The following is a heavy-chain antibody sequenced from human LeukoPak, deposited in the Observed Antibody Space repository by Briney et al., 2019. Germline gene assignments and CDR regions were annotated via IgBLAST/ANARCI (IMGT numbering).Heavy chain of an antibody. V-gene: IGHV3-33*01. CDR3: ARDRASGGSYYYYYGMDV. CDR2: IWCDGSNK. CDR1: GFTFSSYG. Sequence: GGSLRLSCAASGFTFSSYGMHWVRQAPGKGLEWVAVIWCDGSNKYYADSVKGRFTISRDNSKNTLYLQMNSLRAEDTAVYYCARDRASGGSYYYYYGMDVWGQGTTVTVSS. D-gene: IGHD2-15*01. J-gene: IGHJ6*02.